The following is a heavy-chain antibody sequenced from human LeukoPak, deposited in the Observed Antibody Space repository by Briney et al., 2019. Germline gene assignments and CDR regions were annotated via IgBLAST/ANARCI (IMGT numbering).Heavy chain of an antibody. J-gene: IGHJ4*02. CDR3: ARGRGYSSPSGY. CDR1: GGSFSGYY. Sequence: SETLSLTCAAYGGSFSGYYWSWIRQPPGKGLEWIGEINHSGSTNYNPSLKSRVTISVDTSKNQFSLKLSSVTAADTAVYYCARGRGYSSPSGYWGQGTLVTVSS. D-gene: IGHD5-18*01. CDR2: INHSGST. V-gene: IGHV4-34*01.